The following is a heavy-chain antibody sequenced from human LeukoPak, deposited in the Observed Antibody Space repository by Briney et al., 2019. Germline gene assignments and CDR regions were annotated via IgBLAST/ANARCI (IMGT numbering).Heavy chain of an antibody. J-gene: IGHJ1*01. CDR1: GGSISGNCYY. D-gene: IGHD3-22*01. V-gene: IGHV4-39*01. CDR3: ARRRYYDSTGYLD. Sequence: PSETLSLTCTISGGSISGNCYYWSWIRPPPGQGLNWIGDIYYRASTYYSPSLKSRVSISIDTSNTQFSLTLNSVTAAHTARYFCARRRYYDSTGYLDWGQGTLVTVSS. CDR2: IYYRAST.